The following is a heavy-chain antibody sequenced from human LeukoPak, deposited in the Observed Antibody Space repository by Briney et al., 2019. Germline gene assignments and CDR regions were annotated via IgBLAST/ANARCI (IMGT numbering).Heavy chain of an antibody. CDR1: GFTFSSYA. J-gene: IGHJ4*02. V-gene: IGHV3-30*14. CDR2: ISYDGSNK. D-gene: IGHD1-26*01. Sequence: PGGSLRLSCAASGFTFSSYAMHWVRQAPGKGLEWVAVISYDGSNKYYADSVKGRFTISRDNSKNTLYLQMNSLRAEDTAVYYCARSSGSYLHIDYWGQGTLVTVSS. CDR3: ARSSGSYLHIDY.